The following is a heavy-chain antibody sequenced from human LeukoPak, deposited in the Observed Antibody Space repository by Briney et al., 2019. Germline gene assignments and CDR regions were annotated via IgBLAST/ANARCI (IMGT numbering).Heavy chain of an antibody. J-gene: IGHJ4*02. CDR3: ARLSAVDLITFGGLGLPGYFDY. V-gene: IGHV4-34*01. Sequence: SETLSLTCAVYGGSFSGYYWSWIRQPPGKGLEWIGEINHSGSTNYSPSLKSRVTISVDTSQNQFSLKLRSVTAADTAVYYCARLSAVDLITFGGLGLPGYFDYWGQGTLVTVSS. CDR2: INHSGST. D-gene: IGHD3-16*01. CDR1: GGSFSGYY.